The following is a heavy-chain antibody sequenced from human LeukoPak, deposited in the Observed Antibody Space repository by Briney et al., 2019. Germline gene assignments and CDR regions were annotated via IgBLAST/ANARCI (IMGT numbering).Heavy chain of an antibody. CDR2: ISYDGNNK. V-gene: IGHV3-30*03. CDR1: GFTFSSYG. CDR3: ARALSNTVRGVGDY. J-gene: IGHJ4*02. D-gene: IGHD3-10*01. Sequence: PGGSLRLSCAASGFTFSSYGMHWVRQAPGKGLEWVAVISYDGNNKYYTDSVKGRFTISRDNAKNNLYLQMNSLRVEDTAVYYCARALSNTVRGVGDYWGQGTLVTVSS.